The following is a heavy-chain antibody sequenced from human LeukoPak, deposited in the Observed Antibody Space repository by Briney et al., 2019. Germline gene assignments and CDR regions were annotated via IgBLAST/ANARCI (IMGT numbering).Heavy chain of an antibody. Sequence: PSETLSLTCTVSGGSISSYYWSWIRQPPGKGLEWIGYIYYSGSTNYNPSLKSRVTISVDTSKNQFSLKLSSVTAADTAVYYCARMGTYCSGGSCLYYYYGMDVWGQGTTVTVSS. J-gene: IGHJ6*02. CDR2: IYYSGST. CDR3: ARMGTYCSGGSCLYYYYGMDV. D-gene: IGHD2-15*01. CDR1: GGSISSYY. V-gene: IGHV4-59*08.